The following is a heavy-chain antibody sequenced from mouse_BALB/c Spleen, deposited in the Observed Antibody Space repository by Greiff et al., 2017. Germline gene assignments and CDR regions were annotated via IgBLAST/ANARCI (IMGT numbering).Heavy chain of an antibody. CDR3: ANPFNYYGSSRCAY. V-gene: IGHV14-3*02. CDR1: GFNIKDTY. Sequence: EVQLQESGAELVKPGASVKLSCTASGFNIKDTYMHWVKQRPEQGLEWIGRIDPANGNTKYDPKFQGKATITADTSSNTAYLQLSSLTSEDTAVYYCANPFNYYGSSRCAYWGQGTLVTVSA. CDR2: IDPANGNT. D-gene: IGHD1-1*01. J-gene: IGHJ3*01.